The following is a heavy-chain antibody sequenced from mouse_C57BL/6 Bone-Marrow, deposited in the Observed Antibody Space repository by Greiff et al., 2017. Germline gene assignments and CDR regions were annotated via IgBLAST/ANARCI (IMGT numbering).Heavy chain of an antibody. CDR3: ASEGENDYGSSPAWFAY. CDR2: IHPNSGST. J-gene: IGHJ3*01. V-gene: IGHV1-64*01. D-gene: IGHD1-1*01. CDR1: GYTFTSYW. Sequence: QVQLQQSGAELVKPGASVKLSCKASGYTFTSYWMHWVKQRPGQGLEWIGMIHPNSGSTNYNEKFKSKATLTVDKSSSTAYMQLSSLTSEDSAVYYCASEGENDYGSSPAWFAYWGQGTLVTVSA.